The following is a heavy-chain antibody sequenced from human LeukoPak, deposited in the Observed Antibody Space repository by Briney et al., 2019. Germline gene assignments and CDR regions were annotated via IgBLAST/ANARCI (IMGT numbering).Heavy chain of an antibody. D-gene: IGHD6-13*01. J-gene: IGHJ4*02. V-gene: IGHV1-2*02. CDR3: ARHGQLGKDIDY. CDR1: GYTFTGYY. Sequence: ASVKVSCKASGYTFTGYYMHWVRQAPGQGLEWMGWINPNSGGTNYAQKFQGRVTMTRDTSISTAYMELSSLRFEDTAVYYCARHGQLGKDIDYWGQGTLVTVSS. CDR2: INPNSGGT.